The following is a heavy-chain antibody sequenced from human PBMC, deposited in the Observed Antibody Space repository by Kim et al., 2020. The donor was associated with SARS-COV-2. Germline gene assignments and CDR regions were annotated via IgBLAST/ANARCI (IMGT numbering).Heavy chain of an antibody. Sequence: GNGNTRYSPKFQGRVTLSTDTSASTGYMELSSLRSEDSAVYFCLGGYYFDYWGQGTLVTVSS. J-gene: IGHJ4*02. D-gene: IGHD2-15*01. CDR3: LGGYYFDY. V-gene: IGHV1-3*01. CDR2: GNGNT.